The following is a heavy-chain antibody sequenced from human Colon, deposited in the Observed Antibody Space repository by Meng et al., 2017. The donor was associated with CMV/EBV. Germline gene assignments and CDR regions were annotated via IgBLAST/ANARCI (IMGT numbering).Heavy chain of an antibody. J-gene: IGHJ2*01. CDR2: IKWDGSEK. V-gene: IGHV3-7*02. Sequence: ELELLGSGGGLVQPGGPPRLSCTASGFTFSLYWMHWVRQAPGRGLEWVASIKWDGSEKYYVNSMKGRFTISRDNAKNSLYLQMNSLRPEDTAVYYCAAGEGWYFDLWGRGTLVIVSS. CDR1: GFTFSLYW. CDR3: AAGEGWYFDL.